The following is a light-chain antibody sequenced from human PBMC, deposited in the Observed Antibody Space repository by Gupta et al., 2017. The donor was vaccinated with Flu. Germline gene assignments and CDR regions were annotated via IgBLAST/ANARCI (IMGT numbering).Light chain of an antibody. V-gene: IGKV3-11*01. CDR2: DAS. CDR1: QSVNIY. Sequence: ATHSLSPAKSAILSRSASQSVNIYLSLDQQQPGQPPRLIIFDASKRTAGIPDRVSGSGSGTDFTLTISTLEPEDFAVYDCQQRNGLPTDTFGRGTKVEIK. J-gene: IGKJ4*01. CDR3: QQRNGLPTDT.